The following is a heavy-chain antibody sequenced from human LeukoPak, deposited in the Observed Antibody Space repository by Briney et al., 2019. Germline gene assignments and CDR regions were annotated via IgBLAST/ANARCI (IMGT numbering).Heavy chain of an antibody. D-gene: IGHD1-26*01. CDR2: ISSSSSYI. CDR1: GFIFSNYA. J-gene: IGHJ6*03. Sequence: GGSLRLSCAASGFIFSNYAVSWVRQAPGKGLEWVSAISSSSSYIYYADSVKGRFTISRDNAKNSLYLQMNSLRAEDTAVYYCARGLSGSYYYYYYMDVWGKGTTVTISS. V-gene: IGHV3-21*01. CDR3: ARGLSGSYYYYYYMDV.